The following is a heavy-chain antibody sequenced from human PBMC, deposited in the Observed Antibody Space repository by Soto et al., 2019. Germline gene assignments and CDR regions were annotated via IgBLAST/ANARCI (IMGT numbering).Heavy chain of an antibody. CDR2: ISSSSRTI. CDR3: ARNSDHFDY. V-gene: IGHV3-11*01. J-gene: IGHJ4*02. CDR1: GFTLSDYY. D-gene: IGHD6-13*01. Sequence: GGSLRLSCAASGFTLSDYYMSWVRQAPGKGLEWIAYISSSSRTIYYADSVRGRFTISRDNAENSLFLQMNSLRAEDTALYYCARNSDHFDYWGQGTLVTVSS.